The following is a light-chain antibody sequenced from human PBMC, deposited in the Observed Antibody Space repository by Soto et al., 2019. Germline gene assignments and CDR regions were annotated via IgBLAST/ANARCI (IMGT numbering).Light chain of an antibody. CDR1: SSDVGGYNY. Sequence: QSALTQPASVSGSPGQSITISCTGTSSDVGGYNYVSWYQQHPGQVPKLTIYEVTNRPSGVSSRFSGSKSGNTASLTISGLQAEDEADYYCCSYATTTLFGGGTKVTVL. CDR2: EVT. J-gene: IGLJ2*01. CDR3: CSYATTTL. V-gene: IGLV2-14*01.